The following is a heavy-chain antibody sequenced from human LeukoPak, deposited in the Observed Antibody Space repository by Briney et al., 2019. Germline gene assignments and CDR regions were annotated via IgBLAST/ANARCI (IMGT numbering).Heavy chain of an antibody. Sequence: GGALRLSCAASGFTFSSWMSWVRQAPGKGLEWVVKINQDGSEKYYVDSVRGRFAISRDNAKNSLYLQMSGLRTDDTAVYLCTRDYYDSSGRSVDWGQGTLVTVSS. D-gene: IGHD3-22*01. CDR2: INQDGSEK. CDR3: TRDYYDSSGRSVD. CDR1: GFTFSSW. J-gene: IGHJ4*02. V-gene: IGHV3-7*01.